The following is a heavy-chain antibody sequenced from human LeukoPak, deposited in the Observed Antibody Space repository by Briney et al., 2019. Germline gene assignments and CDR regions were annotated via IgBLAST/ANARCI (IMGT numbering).Heavy chain of an antibody. CDR2: ITGDGSST. CDR1: GFTFSGYW. Sequence: GGSLRLSCAASGFTFSGYWMHWVRHVPGKGLVWVSRITGDGSSTTYADSVKGRLTISRDNAKNTVFLQMISLRAEDTAVYYCARDTGWYFDLWGRGTLVTVSS. D-gene: IGHD4-17*01. J-gene: IGHJ2*01. CDR3: ARDTGWYFDL. V-gene: IGHV3-74*01.